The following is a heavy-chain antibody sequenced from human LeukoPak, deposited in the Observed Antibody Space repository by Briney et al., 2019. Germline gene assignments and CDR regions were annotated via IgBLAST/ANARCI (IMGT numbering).Heavy chain of an antibody. CDR3: AKAADQYYYYYFYYMDV. D-gene: IGHD2-2*01. Sequence: PGGSLRLSCAASGFTVSSNYMSWVRQAPGKGLEWVSIIYSGGNTYYADSVKGRFTISRDNSKNTLYLQMNSLRVEDTAVYYCAKAADQYYYYYFYYMDVWGKGTTVTVSS. CDR2: IYSGGNT. CDR1: GFTVSSNY. V-gene: IGHV3-53*05. J-gene: IGHJ6*03.